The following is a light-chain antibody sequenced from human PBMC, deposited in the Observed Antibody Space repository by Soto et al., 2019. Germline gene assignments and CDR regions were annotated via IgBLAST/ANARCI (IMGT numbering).Light chain of an antibody. CDR2: ANS. V-gene: IGLV1-40*01. CDR3: QSYDSSLSAVL. J-gene: IGLJ2*01. CDR1: SSNIGAGYS. Sequence: QSVLTQPSSVSGAPGQRVTISCTGSSSNIGAGYSVYWYQQLPGTSPKLLIYANSNRPSGVPDRFSGSKSGTSASLAITGLQAEDEADYYCQSYDSSLSAVLFGGGTKLTVL.